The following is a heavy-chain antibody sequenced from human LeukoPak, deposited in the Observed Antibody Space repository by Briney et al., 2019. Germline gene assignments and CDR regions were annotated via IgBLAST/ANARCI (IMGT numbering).Heavy chain of an antibody. V-gene: IGHV4-38-2*02. Sequence: SSETLSLTCTVSGYSISSGYYWGWIRQPPGKGLEWIGIIYHSGSTYCNPSLKSRVTISVDTSKNQFSLKLSSVTAAVTAVYYCARGGGSGRRYGAFDIWGQGTMVTVSS. CDR2: IYHSGST. D-gene: IGHD3-10*01. CDR3: ARGGGSGRRYGAFDI. CDR1: GYSISSGYY. J-gene: IGHJ3*02.